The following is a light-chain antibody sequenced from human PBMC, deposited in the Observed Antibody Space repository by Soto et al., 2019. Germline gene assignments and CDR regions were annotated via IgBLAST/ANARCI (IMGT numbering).Light chain of an antibody. CDR1: SGSVSTTYY. J-gene: IGLJ3*02. CDR2: STN. V-gene: IGLV8-61*01. Sequence: QAVVTQEPSFSVSPGGTVTLTCGLSSGSVSTTYYPSWYQQTPGQAPRTLIYSTNTRSSGVPGRFSGSILGNKAALTITGAQADDESDYYCVLYMGSGIWVFGGGTKLTVL. CDR3: VLYMGSGIWV.